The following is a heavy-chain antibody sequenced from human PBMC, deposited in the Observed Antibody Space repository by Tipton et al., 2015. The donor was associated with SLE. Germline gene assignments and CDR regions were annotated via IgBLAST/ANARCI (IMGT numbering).Heavy chain of an antibody. CDR3: ARGAYNYACDC. D-gene: IGHD5-18*01. CDR2: INGDGSRT. Sequence: GSLRLSCAVSGFTFRNYYMHWLRQAPGQGLVWVAHINGDGSRTGYADSVKGRFTISRDNAKDTLYLQMNSLRAEDTAVYYCARGAYNYACDCWGQGTLVTVSS. J-gene: IGHJ4*02. CDR1: GFTFRNYY. V-gene: IGHV3-74*01.